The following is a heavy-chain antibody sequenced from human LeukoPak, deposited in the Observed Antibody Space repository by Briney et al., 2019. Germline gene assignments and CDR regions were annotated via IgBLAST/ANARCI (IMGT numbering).Heavy chain of an antibody. V-gene: IGHV3-23*01. J-gene: IGHJ4*02. D-gene: IGHD1-7*01. Sequence: PGGSLRLSCAASGFTFSSYAMSWVRQAPGKGLEWVSAISGSGGSTYYADSVKGRFTISRDNSKNTLYLQMNSLRAEDTAVYYCAKNFEGVRLNWNYVHWGQGTLVTVSS. CDR3: AKNFEGVRLNWNYVH. CDR2: ISGSGGST. CDR1: GFTFSSYA.